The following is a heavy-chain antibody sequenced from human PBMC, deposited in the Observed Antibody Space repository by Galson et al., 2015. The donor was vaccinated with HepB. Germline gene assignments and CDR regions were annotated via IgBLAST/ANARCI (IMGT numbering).Heavy chain of an antibody. D-gene: IGHD3-9*01. CDR2: ISSSSSTI. CDR1: GFTFSSYS. CDR3: ASTELRYFDWLPQDDAFDI. J-gene: IGHJ3*02. V-gene: IGHV3-48*02. Sequence: SLRLSCAASGFTFSSYSMNWVRQAPGKGLEWVSYISSSSSTIYYADSVKGRFTISRDNAKNSLYLQMNSLRDEDTAVYYCASTELRYFDWLPQDDAFDIWGQGTMVTVSS.